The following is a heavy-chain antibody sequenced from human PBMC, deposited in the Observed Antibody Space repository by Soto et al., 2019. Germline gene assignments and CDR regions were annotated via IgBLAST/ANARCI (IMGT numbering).Heavy chain of an antibody. Sequence: VKVSCKASGYTFTGYYMHWVRQAPGQGLEWMGWINPNSGGTNYAQKFQGWVTMTRDTSISTAYMVLSRLRSDDTAVYYCARSIVAVAGDYYYYYGMDVWGEGTTVTVSS. CDR3: ARSIVAVAGDYYYYYGMDV. V-gene: IGHV1-2*04. D-gene: IGHD6-19*01. CDR1: GYTFTGYY. J-gene: IGHJ6*02. CDR2: INPNSGGT.